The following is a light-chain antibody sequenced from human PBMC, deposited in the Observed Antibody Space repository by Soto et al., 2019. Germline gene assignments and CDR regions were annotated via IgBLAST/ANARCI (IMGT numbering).Light chain of an antibody. CDR2: TDD. V-gene: IGLV1-44*01. CDR1: TSNIGSNA. Sequence: QSVLTQPPSASGTPGQRVTISCSGSTSNIGSNAVSWYQHLPGTAPKLLICTDDQRPSGVPDRFSGSKSGTSASLAISGLQSDDEADYYCAAWDDCLIGWVFGGGTKLTVL. CDR3: AAWDDCLIGWV. J-gene: IGLJ3*02.